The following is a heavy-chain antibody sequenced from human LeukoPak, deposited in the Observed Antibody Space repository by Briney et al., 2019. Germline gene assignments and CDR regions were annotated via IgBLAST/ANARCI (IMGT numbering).Heavy chain of an antibody. CDR2: INPNSGDT. J-gene: IGHJ4*02. V-gene: IGHV1-2*06. Sequence: GASVEVSCKASGYTFTGYYMHWVRQAPGQGLEWMGRINPNSGDTNYAQNFQGRVTMTRDTSINTAYMELSRLRSDDTAVYYCARDYCSSTSCLFDYWGQGTLVTVSS. CDR3: ARDYCSSTSCLFDY. D-gene: IGHD2-2*01. CDR1: GYTFTGYY.